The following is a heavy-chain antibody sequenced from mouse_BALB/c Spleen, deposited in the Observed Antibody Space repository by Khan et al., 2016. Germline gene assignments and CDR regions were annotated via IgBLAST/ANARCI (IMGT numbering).Heavy chain of an antibody. J-gene: IGHJ1*01. Sequence: QVQLKQSGPGLVAPSQSLSITCTISGFSLTSYGVHWVRQPPGKGLEWLVVIWSDGSTTYNSALKSRLSISKDNSKSQVFLKMNSLQTDDTAMYYCARHENYGSSYWYVDVWGAGTTVTVSS. CDR3: ARHENYGSSYWYVDV. CDR1: GFSLTSYG. CDR2: IWSDGST. D-gene: IGHD1-1*01. V-gene: IGHV2-6-1*01.